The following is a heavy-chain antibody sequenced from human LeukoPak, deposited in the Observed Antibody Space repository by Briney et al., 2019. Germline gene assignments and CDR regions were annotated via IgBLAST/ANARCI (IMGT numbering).Heavy chain of an antibody. Sequence: PSETLSLTCAVSGVSFDDYYWSWVRQTPGKGLEWIGEINHSGYTNDSPSLKSRVTLSMDTSRKQFSLNLRSVTVADAGIYYCTRMTRGHDYWGQGTLVTVSS. CDR3: TRMTRGHDY. V-gene: IGHV4-34*01. CDR2: INHSGYT. D-gene: IGHD4-11*01. CDR1: GVSFDDYY. J-gene: IGHJ4*02.